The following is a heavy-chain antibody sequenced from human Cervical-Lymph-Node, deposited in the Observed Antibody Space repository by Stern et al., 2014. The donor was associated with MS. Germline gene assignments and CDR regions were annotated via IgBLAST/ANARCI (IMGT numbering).Heavy chain of an antibody. J-gene: IGHJ5*02. Sequence: DQLVESGAEVKMPGSSVKVSCKASGGTFIRHSFSWVRQAPGHGLALMGGIIPAFGTTKYAEKFQGRVNITADESTSMAYMELTSLRPEDTAVYYCARGPSTSWYSALNWFDPWGQGTLVTVSS. CDR3: ARGPSTSWYSALNWFDP. V-gene: IGHV1-69*13. CDR1: GGTFIRHS. D-gene: IGHD6-13*01. CDR2: IIPAFGTT.